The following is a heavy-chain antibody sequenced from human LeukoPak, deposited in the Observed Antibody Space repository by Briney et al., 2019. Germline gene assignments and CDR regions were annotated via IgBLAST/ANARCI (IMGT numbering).Heavy chain of an antibody. CDR1: GGTFSSYA. CDR3: ARRYDSSGYYYGNWFDP. D-gene: IGHD3-22*01. V-gene: IGHV1-69*05. CDR2: IIPIFGTA. Sequence: GASVKVSCKASGGTFSSYAISWVRQAPGQGLEWMGGIIPIFGTANYAQKFQGRVTITTDESTSTAYMELSSLRSEDTAVYYCARRYDSSGYYYGNWFDPWGQGTLVTVSS. J-gene: IGHJ5*02.